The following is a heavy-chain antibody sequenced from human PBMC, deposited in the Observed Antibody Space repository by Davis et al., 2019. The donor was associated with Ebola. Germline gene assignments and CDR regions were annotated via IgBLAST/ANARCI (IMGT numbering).Heavy chain of an antibody. CDR2: VVPNSGGT. J-gene: IGHJ4*02. V-gene: IGHV1-2*06. CDR3: ARGDKFGLPN. D-gene: IGHD3-16*01. CDR1: GYTFTDYT. Sequence: ASVKVSCKASGYTFTDYTIHWVRQAPGQGPAWMGRVVPNSGGTNYAEKFQDRVTMTRDTSISTAYMELTSLTSDDTAVYYCARGDKFGLPNWGQGTLVTVSS.